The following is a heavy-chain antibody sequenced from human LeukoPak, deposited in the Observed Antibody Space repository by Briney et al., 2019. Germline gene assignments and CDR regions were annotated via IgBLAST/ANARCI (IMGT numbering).Heavy chain of an antibody. V-gene: IGHV3-7*01. J-gene: IGHJ4*02. CDR3: ARRRRGSSSYYFDY. Sequence: GGSLRLSCAASGFTFSSYWMSWVRQAPGKGLEWVANIKQDGSEKYYVDSVKGRFTISRDNAKNSLYLQMNSLRAEDTAVYYCARRRRGSSSYYFDYWGQGTLVTVSS. CDR2: IKQDGSEK. CDR1: GFTFSSYW. D-gene: IGHD6-6*01.